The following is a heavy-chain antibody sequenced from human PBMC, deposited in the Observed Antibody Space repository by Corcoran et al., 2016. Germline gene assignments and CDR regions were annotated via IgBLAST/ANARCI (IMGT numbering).Heavy chain of an antibody. Sequence: QVQLQQWGAGLLKPSETLSLTCAVYGGSFSGYYWSWIRQPPGKGLEWIGEINHSGRTNYNPSLKSRVTISVDTSKNQFSLKLSSVTAADTAVYYCAGGGGTPMVMSYWGQGTLVTVSS. CDR3: AGGGGTPMVMSY. CDR2: INHSGRT. D-gene: IGHD5-18*01. V-gene: IGHV4-34*01. CDR1: GGSFSGYY. J-gene: IGHJ4*02.